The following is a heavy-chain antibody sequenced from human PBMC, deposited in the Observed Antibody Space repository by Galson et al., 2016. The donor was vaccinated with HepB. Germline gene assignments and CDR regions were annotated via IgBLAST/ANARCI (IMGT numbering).Heavy chain of an antibody. CDR2: IWFDGSNK. D-gene: IGHD6-6*01. CDR3: TLATRYDAFGI. CDR1: GFTLTSYG. Sequence: SLRLSCAASGFTLTSYGMHWVRQAPGKGLEWVAVIWFDGSNKYYADSVKGRFNISRDNSKNTLYLQMNSLRAEDTAVYYCTLATRYDAFGIWGQGTLVTVSA. J-gene: IGHJ3*02. V-gene: IGHV3-33*01.